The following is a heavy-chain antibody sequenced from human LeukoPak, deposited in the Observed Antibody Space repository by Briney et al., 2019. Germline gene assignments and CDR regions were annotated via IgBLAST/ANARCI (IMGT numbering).Heavy chain of an antibody. V-gene: IGHV1-2*02. CDR3: AKSITIFGVVLPS. J-gene: IGHJ3*01. Sequence: ASVKVSCKASGYTFTGYYMHWVRQAPGQGLEWMGWINPNSGGTSYAQKFQGRVTMTRDTSISTAYMELSRLRSDDTAVYYRAKSITIFGVVLPSWGQGTMVTVSS. CDR2: INPNSGGT. D-gene: IGHD3-3*01. CDR1: GYTFTGYY.